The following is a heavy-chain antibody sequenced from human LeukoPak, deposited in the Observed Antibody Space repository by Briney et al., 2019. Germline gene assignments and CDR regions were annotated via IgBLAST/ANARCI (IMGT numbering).Heavy chain of an antibody. D-gene: IGHD6-6*01. V-gene: IGHV4-61*02. Sequence: SETLSLTCTVSGGSISSGSYYWSWIRQPAGKGLEWIGRIYTSGSTNYNPSLKSRVTISVDTSKNQFSLKLSSVTAADTAVYYCRLIAARPGYYYYYMDVWGKGTTVTVSS. CDR1: GGSISSGSYY. CDR2: IYTSGST. CDR3: RLIAARPGYYYYYMDV. J-gene: IGHJ6*03.